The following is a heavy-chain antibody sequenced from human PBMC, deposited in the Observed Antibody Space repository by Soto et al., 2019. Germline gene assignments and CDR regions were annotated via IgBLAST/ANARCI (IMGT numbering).Heavy chain of an antibody. Sequence: QLQLQESGPGLVKPSETLSLTCTVSGGSISSSSYYWGWIRQPPGKGLEWIGSIYYSGSTYYNPSFKGPVTLSVDTSKNQFSLKLSSVTAADTAVYYCARRNYYDSRGSFDYWGQGTLVPVSS. V-gene: IGHV4-39*01. CDR3: ARRNYYDSRGSFDY. D-gene: IGHD3-22*01. CDR2: IYYSGST. J-gene: IGHJ4*02. CDR1: GGSISSSSYY.